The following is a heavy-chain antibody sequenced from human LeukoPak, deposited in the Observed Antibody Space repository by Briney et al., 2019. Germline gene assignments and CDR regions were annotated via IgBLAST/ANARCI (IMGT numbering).Heavy chain of an antibody. Sequence: GGSLRLSCAASGFTFSSYAMSWVRQAPGKGLEWVSAASGSGGSTYYADSVKGRFTVSRDNSKNTLYLQMNSLRAEDTAVYYCAKDLGSVVTPPSLDYWGQGTLVTVSS. V-gene: IGHV3-23*01. D-gene: IGHD4-23*01. CDR1: GFTFSSYA. CDR3: AKDLGSVVTPPSLDY. CDR2: ASGSGGST. J-gene: IGHJ4*02.